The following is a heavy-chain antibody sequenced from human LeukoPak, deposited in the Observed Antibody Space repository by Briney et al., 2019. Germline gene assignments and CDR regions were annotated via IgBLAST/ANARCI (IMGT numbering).Heavy chain of an antibody. Sequence: GGSLSLSCAASGFTFSSYSMNWVRQAPGKGLEWVSVIYSGGSTYYADSVKGRFTISRDNSKNTLYLQMNSLTAEDTAVYYCARGGSGWYFFDYWGQGTLVTVSS. J-gene: IGHJ4*02. V-gene: IGHV3-53*01. D-gene: IGHD6-19*01. CDR1: GFTFSSYS. CDR2: IYSGGST. CDR3: ARGGSGWYFFDY.